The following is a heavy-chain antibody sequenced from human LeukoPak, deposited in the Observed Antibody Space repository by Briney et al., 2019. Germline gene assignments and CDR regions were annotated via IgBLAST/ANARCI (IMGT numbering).Heavy chain of an antibody. J-gene: IGHJ4*02. V-gene: IGHV3-74*01. Sequence: GSLRLSCAASGFTFSSYWMNWVRQAPGKGLVWVSRIASDGSSTTYADSVKGRFSISRDKAKHTLYLQMNSLRVEDTAVYYCARGRPHGNDYWGQGTLVTVSS. D-gene: IGHD4-23*01. CDR2: IASDGSST. CDR3: ARGRPHGNDY. CDR1: GFTFSSYW.